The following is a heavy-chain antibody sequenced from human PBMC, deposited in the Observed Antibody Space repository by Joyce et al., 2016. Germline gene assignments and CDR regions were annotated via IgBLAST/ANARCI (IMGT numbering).Heavy chain of an antibody. CDR3: AREARMQLTYYYFGLDV. V-gene: IGHV3-7*01. CDR2: INQDGSEK. J-gene: IGHJ6*02. CDR1: GFMFSSYW. D-gene: IGHD5-18*01. Sequence: EVQLVESGGRLVQPGGSLRLSCAASGFMFSSYWMIWVRQVQGKGLEWVANINQDGSEKNYVDSVKGRFTISRDNAKKSLYLQMNSLRAEDTAVYYCAREARMQLTYYYFGLDVWGQGTTVVVSS.